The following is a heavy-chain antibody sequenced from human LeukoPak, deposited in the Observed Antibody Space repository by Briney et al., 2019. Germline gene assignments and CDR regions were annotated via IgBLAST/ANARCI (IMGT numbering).Heavy chain of an antibody. CDR2: IYSGGST. J-gene: IGHJ4*02. D-gene: IGHD3-22*01. CDR1: GFTVSSNY. Sequence: GGSLRLSCAASGFTVSSNYMSWVRQAPGKGLEWVSVIYSGGSTYYADSVKGRFTISRDNSKNTLYLQMNSLRAEDTAVYYCARLDYSGYYRYFDYWGQGTLATVSS. CDR3: ARLDYSGYYRYFDY. V-gene: IGHV3-53*01.